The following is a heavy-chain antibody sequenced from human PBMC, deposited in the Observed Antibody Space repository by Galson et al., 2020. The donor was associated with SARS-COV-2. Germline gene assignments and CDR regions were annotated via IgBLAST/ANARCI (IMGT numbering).Heavy chain of an antibody. CDR1: GGSISSYY. V-gene: IGHV4-59*01. CDR2: FYYGGRS. D-gene: IGHD6-19*01. J-gene: IGHJ4*02. CDR3: ATSAVGEWGMFAY. Sequence: SETLSLTCTVSGGSISSYYWSWIRQPPGKGLEWIGYFYYGGRSTYNPSLKSRVSISADMSKRQISLQVTSVTAADTAVYYCATSAVGEWGMFAYWGQGTLVTVSS.